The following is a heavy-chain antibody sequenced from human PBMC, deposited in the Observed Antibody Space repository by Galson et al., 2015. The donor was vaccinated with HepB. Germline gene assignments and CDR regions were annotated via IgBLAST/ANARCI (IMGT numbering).Heavy chain of an antibody. J-gene: IGHJ6*02. V-gene: IGHV3-23*01. CDR2: ISGSGGST. Sequence: SLRLSCAASGFTFSSYAMNWVRQAPGKGLEWVSAISGSGGSTFYADSVKGRFTISRDNSKKTLYLQMNGLRAEDTAQYYCAKLPRDILIGSVLHYYYGMDVWGQGTTVTVSS. CDR1: GFTFSSYA. CDR3: AKLPRDILIGSVLHYYYGMDV. D-gene: IGHD3-9*01.